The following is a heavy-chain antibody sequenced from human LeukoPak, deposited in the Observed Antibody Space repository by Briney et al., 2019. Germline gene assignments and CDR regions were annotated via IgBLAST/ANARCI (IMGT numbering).Heavy chain of an antibody. Sequence: ASVKVSCKASGYTXTGYYMHWVRQAPGQGLEWMGWINPNSGDTNYAQKFQGRVTMTRDTSTSTAYMELRSLRSDDTAVYYCAREGSGDAPDYWGQGTLVTVSS. CDR2: INPNSGDT. V-gene: IGHV1-2*02. D-gene: IGHD3-10*01. CDR3: AREGSGDAPDY. J-gene: IGHJ4*02. CDR1: GYTXTGYY.